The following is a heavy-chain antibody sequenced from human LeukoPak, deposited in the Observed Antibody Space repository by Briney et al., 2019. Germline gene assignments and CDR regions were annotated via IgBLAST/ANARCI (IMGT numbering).Heavy chain of an antibody. J-gene: IGHJ4*02. D-gene: IGHD6-19*01. CDR3: ARENRRYSSGPSFDY. Sequence: SVKVSCKASGNTFYTFGISWVRQAPGQGLEWMGGIIPIFGTANYAQKFQGRVTITADESTSTAYMELSSLRSEDTAVYYCARENRRYSSGPSFDYWGQGTLVTVSS. CDR1: GNTFYTFG. V-gene: IGHV1-69*13. CDR2: IIPIFGTA.